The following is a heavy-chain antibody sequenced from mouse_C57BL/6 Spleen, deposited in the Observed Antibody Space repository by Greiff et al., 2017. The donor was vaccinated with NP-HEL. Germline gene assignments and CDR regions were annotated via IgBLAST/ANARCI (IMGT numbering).Heavy chain of an antibody. CDR2: ISYSGST. J-gene: IGHJ2*01. V-gene: IGHV3-1*01. CDR1: GYSITSGYD. Sequence: DVKLVESGPGMVKPSQSLSLTCTVTGYSITSGYDWHWIRHFPGNKLEWMGYISYSGSTNYNPSLKSRISITHDTSKNHFFLKLNSVTTEDTATYYCARGLTDYFDYWGQGTTLTVSS. CDR3: ARGLTDYFDY. D-gene: IGHD1-2*01.